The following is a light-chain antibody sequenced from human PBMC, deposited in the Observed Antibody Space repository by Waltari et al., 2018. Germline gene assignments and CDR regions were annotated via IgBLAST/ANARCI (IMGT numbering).Light chain of an antibody. Sequence: DIQMTQSPSSLSASVGDRVTISCQASQSVDNFLNWYQQKSEKAPKVLIYDASNLETGVPSRFSGSGSGRHFTFTISSLQPEDSGTYYCQQYDNVPFTFGGGTKVEIK. CDR3: QQYDNVPFT. CDR1: QSVDNF. J-gene: IGKJ4*01. CDR2: DAS. V-gene: IGKV1-33*01.